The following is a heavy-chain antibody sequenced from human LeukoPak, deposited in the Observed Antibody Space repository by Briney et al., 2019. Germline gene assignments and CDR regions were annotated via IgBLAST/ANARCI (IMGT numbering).Heavy chain of an antibody. J-gene: IGHJ4*02. Sequence: GGSLRLSCAASGFTFSSYGMSWVRQAPGKGPEWVSAIIVSGGSTYYADSVKGRFTISRDNSKKTLYLQMNSLRVEDTAVYYCAKDSSSWYLDYWGQGTLVTVSS. CDR1: GFTFSSYG. CDR3: AKDSSSWYLDY. V-gene: IGHV3-23*01. D-gene: IGHD6-13*01. CDR2: IIVSGGST.